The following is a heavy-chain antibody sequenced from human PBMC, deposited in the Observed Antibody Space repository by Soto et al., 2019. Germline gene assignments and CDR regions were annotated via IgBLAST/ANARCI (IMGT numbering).Heavy chain of an antibody. Sequence: GGSLRLSCAASGFTFSRYSMNWVRQAPGKGLGWVSSISSSSSYIYYADSVKGRFTISRDNAKNSLYLQMNSLRAEDTAVYYCARDLTYSSSGPALYFNYWGQGTLVTVSS. CDR3: ARDLTYSSSGPALYFNY. D-gene: IGHD6-6*01. V-gene: IGHV3-21*01. CDR2: ISSSSSYI. CDR1: GFTFSRYS. J-gene: IGHJ4*02.